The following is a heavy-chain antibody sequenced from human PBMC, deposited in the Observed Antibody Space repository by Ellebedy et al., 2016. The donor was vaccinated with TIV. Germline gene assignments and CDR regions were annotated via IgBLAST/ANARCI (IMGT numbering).Heavy chain of an antibody. CDR1: GYTFTSYG. D-gene: IGHD5-18*01. CDR3: ARAPLGYSYGTNFDY. V-gene: IGHV1-18*01. J-gene: IGHJ4*02. Sequence: ASVKVSXKAFGYTFTSYGISWVRQAPGQGLEWMGWISAYNGNTNYAQKLQGRVTMTTDTSTSTAYMELRSLRSDDTAVYYCARAPLGYSYGTNFDYWGQGTLVTVSS. CDR2: ISAYNGNT.